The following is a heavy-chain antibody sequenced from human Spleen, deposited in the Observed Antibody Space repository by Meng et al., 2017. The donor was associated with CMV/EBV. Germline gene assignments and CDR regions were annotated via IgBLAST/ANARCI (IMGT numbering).Heavy chain of an antibody. Sequence: GESLKISCAASGFTFSNAWMSWVRQAPGKGLVWVGRIKSKTDGGTTDYAAPAKGRFTISRDNAKNSLYLQMNSLRADDTAVYSCARDGDYDFWSDTGGSAFDIWGQGTMVTVSS. D-gene: IGHD3-3*01. V-gene: IGHV3-15*01. CDR1: GFTFSNAW. CDR3: ARDGDYDFWSDTGGSAFDI. CDR2: IKSKTDGGTT. J-gene: IGHJ3*02.